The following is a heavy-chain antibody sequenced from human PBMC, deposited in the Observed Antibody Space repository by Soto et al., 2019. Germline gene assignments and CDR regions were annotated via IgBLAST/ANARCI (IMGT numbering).Heavy chain of an antibody. CDR2: INPSGGST. D-gene: IGHD2-15*01. CDR1: GYTFTSYY. J-gene: IGHJ4*02. CDR3: ASFTYCSGGSCYSL. Sequence: QVQLVQSGAEVKKPGASVKVSCKASGYTFTSYYMHWVRQAPGQGLEWMGIINPSGGSTSYAQKFQGRVTMSMDTSTSTVYMELSSLSSEDTAVYYGASFTYCSGGSCYSLWGQGTLVIVSS. V-gene: IGHV1-46*01.